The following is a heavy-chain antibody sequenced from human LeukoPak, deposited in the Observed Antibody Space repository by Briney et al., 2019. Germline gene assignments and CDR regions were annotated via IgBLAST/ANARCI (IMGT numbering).Heavy chain of an antibody. CDR3: ATDREGDPSAYYLV. V-gene: IGHV3-23*01. CDR1: GFIFSNYA. J-gene: IGHJ4*02. CDR2: ISGSGGST. Sequence: GGSLRLSCAVSGFIFSNYAMNWVRQAPGKGLEWVSAISGSGGSTYYADSVKGRFTISRDNSKNTLFLQMNSLRAEDSAVYYCATDREGDPSAYYLVGGQGTLITVSS. D-gene: IGHD3-22*01.